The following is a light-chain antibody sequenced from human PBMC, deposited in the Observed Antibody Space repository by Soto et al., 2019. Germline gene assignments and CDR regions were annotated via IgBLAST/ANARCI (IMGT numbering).Light chain of an antibody. CDR3: MQALHSPRT. V-gene: IGLV2-11*01. CDR2: DVS. J-gene: IGLJ3*02. Sequence: HSVLNQPRSVSGPPGQAVSISCSGTISDVGTYNYVSWYQQHPGKAPKLMIYDVSKRPSGVPDRFSGSKSGNTASLTISGLQAEDVGVYYCMQALHSPRTFGQGTK. CDR1: ISDVGTYNY.